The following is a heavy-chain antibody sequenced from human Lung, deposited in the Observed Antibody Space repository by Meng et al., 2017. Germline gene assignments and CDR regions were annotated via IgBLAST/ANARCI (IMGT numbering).Heavy chain of an antibody. D-gene: IGHD3-10*01. V-gene: IGHV1-18*01. CDR1: GYTSASYG. CDR2: FVSNADT. Sequence: QAQLLQSGAEVKEPGASVGISCKAAGYTSASYGISWFRQAPGQGLEWMGWFVSNADTYPAQKFQGRVTMTRDTHTSTDFMELRSLRFAKTAVYYCARGTPGRSYSDYWGQGTLVTVSS. J-gene: IGHJ4*02. CDR3: ARGTPGRSYSDY.